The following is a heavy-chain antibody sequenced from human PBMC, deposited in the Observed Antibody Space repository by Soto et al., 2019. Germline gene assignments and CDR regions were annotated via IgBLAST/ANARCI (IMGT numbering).Heavy chain of an antibody. CDR2: IYTSGST. D-gene: IGHD2-2*01. CDR3: ARACSSNSCYDVFDY. J-gene: IGHJ4*02. Sequence: TLSLTCTVSGGSISSYYWSWIRQPAGKGLEWIGRIYTSGSTNYNPSLKSRVTMSVDTSKNQFSLKLSSVTAADTAVYYCARACSSNSCYDVFDYWGQGTLVTVSS. V-gene: IGHV4-4*07. CDR1: GGSISSYY.